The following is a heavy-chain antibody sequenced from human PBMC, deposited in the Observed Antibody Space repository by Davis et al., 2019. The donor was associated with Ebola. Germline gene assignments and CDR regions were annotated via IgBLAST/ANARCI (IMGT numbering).Heavy chain of an antibody. CDR2: ISAYNGNT. CDR1: GYTFTSYY. Sequence: ASVKVSCKASGYTFTSYYMHWVRQAPGQGLEWMGWISAYNGNTNYAQKLQGRVTMTTDTSTSTAYMELRSLRSDDTAVYYCARDRGMVSPYYFDYWGQGTLVTVSS. D-gene: IGHD2-21*01. CDR3: ARDRGMVSPYYFDY. J-gene: IGHJ4*02. V-gene: IGHV1-18*04.